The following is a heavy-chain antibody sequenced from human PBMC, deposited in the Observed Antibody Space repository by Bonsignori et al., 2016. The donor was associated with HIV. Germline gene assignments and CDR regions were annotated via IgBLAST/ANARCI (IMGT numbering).Heavy chain of an antibody. J-gene: IGHJ5*02. V-gene: IGHV3-74*01. Sequence: VRQMPGKGLVWVSRINGDGTSTRYADSVKGRFTISRDNAKNTLYLRMNSLRAEDTAVYYCARDANPASLEGWFDPWGQGTLVTVSS. CDR2: INGDGTST. CDR3: ARDANPASLEGWFDP.